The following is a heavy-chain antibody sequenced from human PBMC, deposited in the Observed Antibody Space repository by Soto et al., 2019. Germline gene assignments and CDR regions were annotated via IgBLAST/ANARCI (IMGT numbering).Heavy chain of an antibody. CDR1: GYTLTELS. D-gene: IGHD3-10*01. Sequence: ASVKVSCKVSGYTLTELSMHWVRQAPGKGLEWMGGFDPEDGETIYAQKFQGRVTMTEDTSTDTAYMELSSLRSEDTAVYYCATKGADYYGSGSYYNFDYWGQGTLVTVSS. CDR2: FDPEDGET. V-gene: IGHV1-24*01. J-gene: IGHJ4*02. CDR3: ATKGADYYGSGSYYNFDY.